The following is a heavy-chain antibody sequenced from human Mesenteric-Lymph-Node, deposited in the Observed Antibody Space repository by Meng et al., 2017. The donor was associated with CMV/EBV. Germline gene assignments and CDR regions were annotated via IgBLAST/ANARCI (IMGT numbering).Heavy chain of an antibody. Sequence: QGQLHQWGAGLLKPSEPLSVTCAVYGGSFSGYYWNWIRQSPEKGLEWIGEINHSGSTTYNPSFTSRIIISVDTSTNQISLNMSSVTAADTAVYYCARGSSYDILTGHFDYWGQGALVTVSS. CDR1: GGSFSGYY. V-gene: IGHV4-34*01. CDR2: INHSGST. D-gene: IGHD3-9*01. J-gene: IGHJ4*02. CDR3: ARGSSYDILTGHFDY.